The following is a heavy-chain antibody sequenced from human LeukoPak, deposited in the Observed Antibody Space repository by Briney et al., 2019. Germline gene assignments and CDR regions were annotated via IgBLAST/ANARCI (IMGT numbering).Heavy chain of an antibody. J-gene: IGHJ4*02. V-gene: IGHV3-23*01. CDR1: GFTFSNYW. CDR2: ISGSGGST. D-gene: IGHD6-19*01. CDR3: AKTIAVAHFDY. Sequence: GGSLRLSCAASGFTFSNYWMSWVRQAPGKGLEWVSAISGSGGSTYYADSVKGRFTISRDNSKNTLYLQMNSLRAEDTAVYYCAKTIAVAHFDYWGQGTLVTVSS.